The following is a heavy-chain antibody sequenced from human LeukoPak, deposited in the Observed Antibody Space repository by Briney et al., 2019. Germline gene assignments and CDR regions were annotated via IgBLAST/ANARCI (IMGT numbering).Heavy chain of an antibody. CDR2: IRSKPNFYAT. CDR1: GFTFSGST. CDR3: SRLGYGI. D-gene: IGHD1-1*01. Sequence: PGGSLRLSRAASGFTFSGSTMHWVRQASGKGLEWVGRIRSKPNFYATAYAASVKGRFIISRDDSKNTAYLQMNNMKAEDTAIYYCSRLGYGIWGQGTVVTVSS. J-gene: IGHJ3*02. V-gene: IGHV3-73*01.